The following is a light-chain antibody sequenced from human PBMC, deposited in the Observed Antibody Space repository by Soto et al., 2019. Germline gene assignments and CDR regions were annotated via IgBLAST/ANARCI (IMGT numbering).Light chain of an antibody. CDR2: LGS. CDR1: QSLLHSNGYNS. CDR3: MQALQTPFT. Sequence: DIVMTQSPLSLPVTPGEPASISCRSSQSLLHSNGYNSLDWYLQKPGQSPQLLIYLGSNRASGVPDRFSGSGSGTDFTLKISRVEAEDVGVYYCMQALQTPFTFGPGTKVDIK. J-gene: IGKJ3*01. V-gene: IGKV2-28*01.